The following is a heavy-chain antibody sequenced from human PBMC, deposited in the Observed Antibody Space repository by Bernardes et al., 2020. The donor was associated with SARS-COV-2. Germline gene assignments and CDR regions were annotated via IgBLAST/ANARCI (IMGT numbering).Heavy chain of an antibody. D-gene: IGHD2-2*02. Sequence: GGSLRLSCAASGFAFSGYAMHWVRQAPGKGLEWVGVISFDGSNTHYADSVRGRFTISRDNSKKTLYLQMNSLRAEDTAVFYCAREYCSGTSCYKYYYFYHMDVWGQGTTVTVSS. CDR3: AREYCSGTSCYKYYYFYHMDV. CDR1: GFAFSGYA. J-gene: IGHJ6*03. V-gene: IGHV3-30-3*01. CDR2: ISFDGSNT.